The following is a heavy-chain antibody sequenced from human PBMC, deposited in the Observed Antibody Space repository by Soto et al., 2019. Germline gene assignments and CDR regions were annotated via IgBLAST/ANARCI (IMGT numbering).Heavy chain of an antibody. J-gene: IGHJ4*02. D-gene: IGHD6-13*01. CDR3: AKGRLRGIAAAGTLLDY. CDR2: ISGSGGST. Sequence: GSLRLSCAASGFTFSSYAMSWVRQAPGKGLEWVSAISGSGGSTYYADSVKGRFTISRDNSKNTLYLQMNSLRAEDTAVYYCAKGRLRGIAAAGTLLDYWGQGTLVTVSS. CDR1: GFTFSSYA. V-gene: IGHV3-23*01.